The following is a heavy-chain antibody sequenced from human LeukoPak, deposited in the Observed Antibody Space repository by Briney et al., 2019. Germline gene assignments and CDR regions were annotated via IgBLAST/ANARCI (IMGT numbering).Heavy chain of an antibody. J-gene: IGHJ4*02. CDR3: AAGGSGSYYNGHY. CDR1: GGSFSGYY. Sequence: SETLSLTCAVYGGSFSGYYWSWIRQPPGKGLEWIGYIYYSGSTNYNPSLKSRVTISVDTSKNQFSLKLSSVTAADTAVYYCAAGGSGSYYNGHYWGQGTLVTVSS. D-gene: IGHD3-10*01. V-gene: IGHV4-59*08. CDR2: IYYSGST.